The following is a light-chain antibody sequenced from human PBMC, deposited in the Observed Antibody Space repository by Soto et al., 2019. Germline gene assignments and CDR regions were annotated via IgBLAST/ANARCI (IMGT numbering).Light chain of an antibody. CDR2: EVA. V-gene: IGLV2-14*01. J-gene: IGLJ2*01. CDR3: SSYTTTNTVV. CDR1: SSDVGSYNY. Sequence: QSALTQPASVSGSPGQSITISCTGNSSDVGSYNYVSWYQHHPGKAPKVIIYEVANRPSEISNRFSGSKSGNTAYLTISGLQAEDEADYYCSSYTTTNTVVFAGGTKLTVL.